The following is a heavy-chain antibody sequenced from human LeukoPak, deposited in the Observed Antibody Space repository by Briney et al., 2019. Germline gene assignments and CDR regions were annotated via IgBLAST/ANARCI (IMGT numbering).Heavy chain of an antibody. Sequence: GGSLRLSCAASGFTFSSYGMHWVRQAPGKGLEWVSAISGSGGSTYYADSVKGRFTISRDNSKNTLYLQMNSLRAEDTAVYYCATRGYSSSRHDAFDIWGQGTMVTVSS. CDR2: ISGSGGST. D-gene: IGHD6-13*01. J-gene: IGHJ3*02. CDR3: ATRGYSSSRHDAFDI. V-gene: IGHV3-23*01. CDR1: GFTFSSYG.